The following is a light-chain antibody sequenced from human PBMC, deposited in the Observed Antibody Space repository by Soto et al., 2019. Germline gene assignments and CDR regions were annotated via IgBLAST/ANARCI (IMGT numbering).Light chain of an antibody. CDR2: DVS. CDR3: KSFTTGDTYV. V-gene: IGLV2-14*01. J-gene: IGLJ1*01. CDR1: SSDVGAYNY. Sequence: QSALTQPASVSGSPGQSIAISCTGTSSDVGAYNYVSWYLQYPGKAPKLVIFDVSFRPSGVSNRFSGSKSGNTASLTISGLQAEDEADYYCKSFTTGDTYVFGTGTKVTVL.